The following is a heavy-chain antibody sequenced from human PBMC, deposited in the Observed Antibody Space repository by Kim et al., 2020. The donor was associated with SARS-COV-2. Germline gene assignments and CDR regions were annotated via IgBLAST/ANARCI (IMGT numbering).Heavy chain of an antibody. V-gene: IGHV4-59*10. CDR3: ARFRPNPHYFDH. D-gene: IGHD3-10*01. J-gene: IGHJ4*02. Sequence: NYNPALKSRVTMSVDMSKNQFSLKLKSVTAADTAVYYCARFRPNPHYFDHWGQGTLVTVSS.